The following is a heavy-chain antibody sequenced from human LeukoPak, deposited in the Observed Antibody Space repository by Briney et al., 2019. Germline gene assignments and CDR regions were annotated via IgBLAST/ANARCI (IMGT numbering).Heavy chain of an antibody. CDR3: ARSELAYCGGDCYSGEDY. CDR2: IIPILGIA. D-gene: IGHD2-21*02. V-gene: IGHV1-69*04. J-gene: IGHJ4*02. CDR1: GGTFSSYA. Sequence: SVKVSCKASGGTFSSYAISWVRQAPGHGLEWMGRIIPILGIANYAQKFQGRVTITADKSTSTAYMELSSLRSEDTAVYYCARSELAYCGGDCYSGEDYWGQGTLVTVSS.